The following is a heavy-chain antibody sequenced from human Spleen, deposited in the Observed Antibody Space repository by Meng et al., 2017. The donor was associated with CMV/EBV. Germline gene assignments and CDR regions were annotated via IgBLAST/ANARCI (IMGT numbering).Heavy chain of an antibody. CDR1: GYTFTAYY. CDR3: ARVREAYYGSGREDV. Sequence: ASVKVSCKASGYTFTAYYMHWVRQAPGQGLEWMGIINPSGGSTNYAQKFQGRVTITADKSTSTAYMELSSLRSEDTAVYYCARVREAYYGSGREDVWGQGTTVTVSS. CDR2: INPSGGST. J-gene: IGHJ6*02. D-gene: IGHD3-10*01. V-gene: IGHV1-46*01.